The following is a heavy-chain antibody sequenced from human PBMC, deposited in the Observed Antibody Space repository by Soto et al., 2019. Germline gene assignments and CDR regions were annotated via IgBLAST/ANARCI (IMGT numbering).Heavy chain of an antibody. D-gene: IGHD3-3*01. CDR2: VWYDGTTK. CDR1: GFNFNNYG. CDR3: AIDKWPASGHFDS. J-gene: IGHJ4*02. V-gene: IGHV3-33*01. Sequence: QAQLVESGGGVVQPGTSLRLSCAASGFNFNNYGMHWVRQAPGKGLEWVADVWYDGTTKDYAESVKGRFVISRYNSKNMVYLQMSGLRADNSAIYYCAIDKWPASGHFDSWGQGVPVTVSS.